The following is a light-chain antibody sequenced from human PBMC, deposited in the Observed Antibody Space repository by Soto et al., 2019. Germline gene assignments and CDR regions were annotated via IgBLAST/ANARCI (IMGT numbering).Light chain of an antibody. J-gene: IGLJ3*02. V-gene: IGLV2-23*02. CDR1: RGDIGGYNL. CDR2: EVT. CDR3: CSYGGKSTLV. Sequence: QSGLTQPASVSGSPGQSITISCSGTRGDIGGYNLVSWYQQHPGKVPKLIIYEVTLRPSGVSHRFSGCRSGNTSFLTVSGLQAEDEADYYCCSYGGKSTLVFGGGTKLTVL.